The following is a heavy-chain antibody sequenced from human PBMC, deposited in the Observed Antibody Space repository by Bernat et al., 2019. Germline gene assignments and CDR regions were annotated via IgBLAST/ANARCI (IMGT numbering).Heavy chain of an antibody. D-gene: IGHD1-26*01. J-gene: IGHJ4*02. Sequence: QVQLVESGGGVVQPGRSLRLSCAASGFTFSNFGMHWVRQAPGKGLEWVAVISHDGSYKNNADSMKGRFTISRDNSRQTLYLQMNSLRAEDTAMYYCAKALSGSATGRGYHFDHWGQGTLVTVSS. CDR1: GFTFSNFG. CDR2: ISHDGSYK. V-gene: IGHV3-30*18. CDR3: AKALSGSATGRGYHFDH.